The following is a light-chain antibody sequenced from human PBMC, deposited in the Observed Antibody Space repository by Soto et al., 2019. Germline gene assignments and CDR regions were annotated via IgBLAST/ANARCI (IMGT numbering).Light chain of an antibody. CDR1: QSVSSSY. V-gene: IGKV3-20*01. CDR2: ATS. CDR3: QQYGRTPYT. Sequence: EIVLTQSPGTLSLSPGERATLSCRASQSVSSSYLVWHQQKPGQAPRLLIYATSSRATGIPDRFSGSGSGTDFTLTISRLESEDFAVYYCQQYGRTPYTFGRGTRLEIK. J-gene: IGKJ5*01.